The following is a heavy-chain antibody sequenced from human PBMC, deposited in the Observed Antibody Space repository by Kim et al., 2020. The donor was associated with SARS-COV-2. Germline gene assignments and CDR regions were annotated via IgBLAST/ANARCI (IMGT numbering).Heavy chain of an antibody. J-gene: IGHJ5*02. CDR3: ARLSIVCQYCTSTSSYSNWFDP. CDR2: IDPSDSYT. V-gene: IGHV5-10-1*01. CDR1: GYSFTSYW. D-gene: IGHD2-2*01. Sequence: GESLKISCKGSGYSFTSYWISWVRQMPGKGLEWMGTIDPSDSYTNYSPSFQGHVTISADKSIRTAYLQWSSLKASDTAMYYCARLSIVCQYCTSTSSYSNWFDPWGQGTLVTVSS.